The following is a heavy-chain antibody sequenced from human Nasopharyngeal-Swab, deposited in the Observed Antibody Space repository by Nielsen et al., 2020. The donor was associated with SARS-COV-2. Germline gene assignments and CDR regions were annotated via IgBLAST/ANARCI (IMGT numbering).Heavy chain of an antibody. D-gene: IGHD3-9*01. Sequence: GESLKISCAASGFTFSSSAMGWVRQAPGKGLEWVSIITVGSDGTYYADSVKGRFSISRDNSKSTLYLQMNSLRVEDTAVYYCAEDYDIGYWGQGTLVTVSS. CDR3: AEDYDIGY. CDR1: GFTFSSSA. CDR2: ITVGSDGT. V-gene: IGHV3-23*01. J-gene: IGHJ4*02.